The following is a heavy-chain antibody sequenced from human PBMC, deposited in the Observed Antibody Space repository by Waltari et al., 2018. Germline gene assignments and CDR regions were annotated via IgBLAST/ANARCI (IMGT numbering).Heavy chain of an antibody. Sequence: GRSLRLSCAASGLTSRRFAMHWVRQAPGQGLEWVAVISYEGRNKYYGDSVKGRFTISRDNSRNTLYLEMDSPRTEDTAVYYCAGGYCDRTWCEGLDCWGQGTLVTVSS. CDR1: GLTSRRFA. V-gene: IGHV3-30*04. J-gene: IGHJ4*02. D-gene: IGHD3-9*01. CDR2: ISYEGRNK. CDR3: AGGYCDRTWCEGLDC.